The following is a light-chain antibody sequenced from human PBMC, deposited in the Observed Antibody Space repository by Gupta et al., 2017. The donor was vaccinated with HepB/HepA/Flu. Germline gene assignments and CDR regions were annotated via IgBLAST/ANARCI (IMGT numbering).Light chain of an antibody. CDR2: RND. Sequence: QSVLTQPPSVSGTPGQKVAISCSGSSSNVGNNVVTWYQQVPGTSPKLLIYRNDQRPSGVPGRFSGSKSGTSASLAISGLQSEDEAVYYCATWDFTLRGAVIGGGTSLSVL. CDR1: SSNVGNNV. CDR3: ATWDFTLRGAV. J-gene: IGLJ2*01. V-gene: IGLV1-44*01.